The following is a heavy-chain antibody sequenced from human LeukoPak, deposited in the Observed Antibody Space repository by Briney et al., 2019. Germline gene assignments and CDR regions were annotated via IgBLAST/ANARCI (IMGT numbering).Heavy chain of an antibody. J-gene: IGHJ6*03. CDR2: IYTSGST. CDR1: GGSISNYY. V-gene: IGHV4-4*09. CDR3: ARQSVSYSYMDV. Sequence: SETLSLTCTVSGGSISNYYWSWIRQPPGKGLEWIGYIYTSGSTNYNPSLKSRVTISVDTSKNQFSLNLSSVTAAGTAVYYCARQSVSYSYMDVWGKGTTVTVSS.